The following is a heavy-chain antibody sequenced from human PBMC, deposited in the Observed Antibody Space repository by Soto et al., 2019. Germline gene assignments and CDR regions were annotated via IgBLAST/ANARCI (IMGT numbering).Heavy chain of an antibody. CDR1: GGSISSGSYY. J-gene: IGHJ3*02. Sequence: SETLSLTCTVSGGSISSGSYYWGWIRQPPGKGLEWIASINFSGTTYDNPSLKSRVTISVDTSKNQFSLKLNSVTAADTAVYYCARHGTVYPPIPRAFDIWGQGTMVTVSS. CDR2: INFSGTT. CDR3: ARHGTVYPPIPRAFDI. D-gene: IGHD1-1*01. V-gene: IGHV4-39*01.